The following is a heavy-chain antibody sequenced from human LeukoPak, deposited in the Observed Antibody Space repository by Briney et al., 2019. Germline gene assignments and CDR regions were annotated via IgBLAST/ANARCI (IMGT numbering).Heavy chain of an antibody. CDR2: IYYSGST. CDR1: GGSLSSYY. D-gene: IGHD3-10*01. Sequence: SETLSLTCTVSGGSLSSYYWSWIRQPPGKGLEWIGYIYYSGSTNYNPSLKSRVTISVDTSKNQFSLKLSSVTAADTAVYYCATSRGVWFGEYDPWGQGTLVTVSS. V-gene: IGHV4-59*01. CDR3: ATSRGVWFGEYDP. J-gene: IGHJ5*02.